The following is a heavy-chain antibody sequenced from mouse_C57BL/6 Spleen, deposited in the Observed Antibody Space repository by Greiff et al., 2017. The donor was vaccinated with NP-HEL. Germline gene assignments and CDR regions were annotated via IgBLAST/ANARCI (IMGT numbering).Heavy chain of an antibody. Sequence: QVQLQQPGAELVKPGASVKLSCKASGYTFTSYWMHWVKQRPGQGLEWIGMIHPKSGSTNYNEKFKSKATLTVDKSSSTAYMQLSSLTSEDSAVYYCARSGPYWYFDVWGTGTTVTVSS. CDR2: IHPKSGST. J-gene: IGHJ1*03. V-gene: IGHV1-64*01. CDR3: ARSGPYWYFDV. CDR1: GYTFTSYW. D-gene: IGHD3-1*01.